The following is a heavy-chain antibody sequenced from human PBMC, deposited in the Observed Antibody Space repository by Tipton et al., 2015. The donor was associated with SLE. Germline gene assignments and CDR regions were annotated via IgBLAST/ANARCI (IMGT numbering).Heavy chain of an antibody. Sequence: LRLSCTVSGGSISSGGYYWSWIRQHPGKGLEWIGYIYYSGSTYYNPSLKSRVTISVDTSKNQFSLKLSSVTAADTAVYYCAREGEVTTSPYYFDYWGQGTLVTVSS. V-gene: IGHV4-31*02. CDR1: GGSISSGGYY. CDR3: AREGEVTTSPYYFDY. J-gene: IGHJ4*02. D-gene: IGHD4-17*01. CDR2: IYYSGST.